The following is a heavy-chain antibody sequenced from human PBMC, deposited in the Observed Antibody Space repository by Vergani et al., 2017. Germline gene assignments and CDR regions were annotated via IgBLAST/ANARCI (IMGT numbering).Heavy chain of an antibody. Sequence: EVQLLESGGGLVQPGGSLRLSCAASGFTFSSYAMRWVRQVPGKGLEWVSGISDSGGNTYYANSVKGRFTISRDNSKNTLYLQMNSLRADDTAVYYCAKGVYCSSTSCYEGRGYYYGMGVWGQGTTVTFSS. CDR1: GFTFSSYA. J-gene: IGHJ6*02. CDR3: AKGVYCSSTSCYEGRGYYYGMGV. V-gene: IGHV3-23*01. CDR2: ISDSGGNT. D-gene: IGHD2-2*01.